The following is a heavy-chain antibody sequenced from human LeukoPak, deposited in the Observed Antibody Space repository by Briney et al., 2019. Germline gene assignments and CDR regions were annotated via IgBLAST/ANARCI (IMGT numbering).Heavy chain of an antibody. V-gene: IGHV3-7*04. CDR3: ARGGRAYGD. Sequence: GGSLRLSCAASGFTFSNYWMSWVRQAPGKGLEWVANIKQDGSEKYYVDSVKGRFTISRDNAKNSLYLQMNSLRADDTAVYYCARGGRAYGDWGQGTLVTGSS. J-gene: IGHJ4*02. CDR1: GFTFSNYW. D-gene: IGHD3-16*01. CDR2: IKQDGSEK.